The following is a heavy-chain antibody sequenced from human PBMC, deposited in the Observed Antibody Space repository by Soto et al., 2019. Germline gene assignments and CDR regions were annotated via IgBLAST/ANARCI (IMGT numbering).Heavy chain of an antibody. CDR3: ARNMYSSSWSEYYYYYYGMDV. V-gene: IGHV1-69*13. CDR2: IIPIFGTA. CDR1: GGTFSSYS. Sequence: ASGNGSLNSSGGTFSSYSISWVRRAPGQGLECMGGIIPIFGTANYAQKFQGRVTITADESTSTAYMELSSLRSEDTAVYYCARNMYSSSWSEYYYYYYGMDVWGQGTTVTVSS. J-gene: IGHJ6*02. D-gene: IGHD6-13*01.